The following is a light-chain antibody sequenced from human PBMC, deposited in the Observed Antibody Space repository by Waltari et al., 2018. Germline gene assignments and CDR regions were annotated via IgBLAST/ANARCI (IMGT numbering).Light chain of an antibody. Sequence: QTVVTQEPSLSVSPGGTVTLTCALSSGSISSTSYPTWYPQPPGQPPRPGVYKGISRSSGVPDRFSGSILGNTAALTITGAQADDESDYYCSMYMGSGVWVFGGGTKLTVL. J-gene: IGLJ3*02. CDR2: KGI. CDR3: SMYMGSGVWV. CDR1: SGSISSTSY. V-gene: IGLV8-61*01.